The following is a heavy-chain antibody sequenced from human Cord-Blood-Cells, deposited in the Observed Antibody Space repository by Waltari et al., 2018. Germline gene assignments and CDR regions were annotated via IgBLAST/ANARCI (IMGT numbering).Heavy chain of an antibody. J-gene: IGHJ4*02. V-gene: IGHV4-34*01. CDR1: GGSFSGYY. Sequence: QVQLQQWGAGLLKPSETLSLTCAVYGGSFSGYYWSWIRQPPGKGLEWIGEINHNGSTNYNPSLKSRVTISVDTSKNQFSLKLSSVTAADTAVYYCARGYRGGYYYYWGQGTLVTVSS. CDR3: ARGYRGGYYYY. D-gene: IGHD3-22*01. CDR2: INHNGST.